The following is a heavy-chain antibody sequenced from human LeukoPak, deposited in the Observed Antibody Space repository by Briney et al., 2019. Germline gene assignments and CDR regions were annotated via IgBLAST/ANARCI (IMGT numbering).Heavy chain of an antibody. CDR1: GFTFSNAW. CDR2: IKSKTDGGTT. D-gene: IGHD3-16*02. Sequence: GGSLRLSCAASGFTFSNAWMSWVRQAPGKGLEWVGRIKSKTDGGTTDYAAPVKGRFTISRDDSKNTLYLQMNSLKTEDTAVYYCTTLNYDYLWGSYRSPYNWFDPWGQGTPVTVSS. V-gene: IGHV3-15*01. CDR3: TTLNYDYLWGSYRSPYNWFDP. J-gene: IGHJ5*02.